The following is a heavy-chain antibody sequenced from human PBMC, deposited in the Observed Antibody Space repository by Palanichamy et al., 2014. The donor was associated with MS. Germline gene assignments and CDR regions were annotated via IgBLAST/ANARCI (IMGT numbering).Heavy chain of an antibody. CDR2: RYYSGNP. J-gene: IGHJ5*02. CDR1: GGSINSFY. V-gene: IGHV4-59*01. D-gene: IGHD3-3*01. Sequence: QVQLQESGPGLVKPSETLSLTCTVSGGSINSFYWGWIRQPPGKGLEWVGYRYYSGNPNYNPSLRSRVTISVDTSKNQVSLQLNSVTAADTAVYYCVLGGVDQNWFDPWGQGTLVTVSS. CDR3: VLGGVDQNWFDP.